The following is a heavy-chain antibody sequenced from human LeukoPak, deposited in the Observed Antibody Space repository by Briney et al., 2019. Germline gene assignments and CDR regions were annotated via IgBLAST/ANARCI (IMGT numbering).Heavy chain of an antibody. D-gene: IGHD1-26*01. CDR2: INGDGRST. CDR1: GFTFSDYW. J-gene: IGHJ4*02. CDR3: ARGYVVGATSQDY. V-gene: IGHV3-74*01. Sequence: GGSLRLSCAASGFTFSDYWMHWVRQAPGKGLVWVSRINGDGRSTSYADSVKGRFTISRDNAKNTLYLQMNSLRAEDTAVYYCARGYVVGATSQDYWGQGTLVTVSS.